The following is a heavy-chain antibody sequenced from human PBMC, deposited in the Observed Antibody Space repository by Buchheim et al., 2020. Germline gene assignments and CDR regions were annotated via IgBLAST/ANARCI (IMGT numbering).Heavy chain of an antibody. CDR3: ARHNGYYYHYVDT. CDR1: GGSISSSFHY. Sequence: QLQLQESGPGLVKPSDILSLTCTVSGGSISSSFHYWGWIRHPPGKGPEWIGTIYYAGTTFPNPSLESRLTMSVDTSKNQFSLRLTSVTAADTAVYYCARHNGYYYHYVDTWGQG. D-gene: IGHD3-16*01. J-gene: IGHJ5*02. V-gene: IGHV4-39*01. CDR2: IYYAGTT.